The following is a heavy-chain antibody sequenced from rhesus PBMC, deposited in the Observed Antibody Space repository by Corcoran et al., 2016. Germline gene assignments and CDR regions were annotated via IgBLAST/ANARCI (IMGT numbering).Heavy chain of an antibody. V-gene: IGHV3S5*01. CDR3: GKEPYCTGSGCYGSFDY. CDR2: ISPPIRT. CDR1: GCFISSSY. J-gene: IGHJ4*01. D-gene: IGHD2-21*01. Sequence: LQLQESGPGLVKPSETLSLTCAVPGCFISSSYWSWIRQAPGEGREWVSVISPPIRTYYAASVQGRFTISRDNSKNTLSLQMSSLRAEDTAVYYCGKEPYCTGSGCYGSFDYWGQGVLVTVSS.